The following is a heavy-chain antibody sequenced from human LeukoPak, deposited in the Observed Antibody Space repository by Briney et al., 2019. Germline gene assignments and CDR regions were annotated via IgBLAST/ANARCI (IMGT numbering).Heavy chain of an antibody. CDR1: GGSISSYY. D-gene: IGHD6-13*01. V-gene: IGHV4-59*01. CDR3: ARGEQQPVYWYFDL. CDR2: INYSGST. Sequence: SETLSLTCTVSGGSISSYYWSWIRPPPGKGLEWIGYINYSGSTNYNSSLTSRVTISVDTSKNQFSLKLSSVTAADTAVYYCARGEQQPVYWYFDLWGRGTLVTVSS. J-gene: IGHJ2*01.